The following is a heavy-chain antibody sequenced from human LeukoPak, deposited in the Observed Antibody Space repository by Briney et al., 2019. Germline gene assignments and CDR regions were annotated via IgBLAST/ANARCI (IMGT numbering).Heavy chain of an antibody. CDR1: GFTFSSYW. CDR3: ARDRVYYDILTGPED. V-gene: IGHV3-7*01. J-gene: IGHJ4*02. D-gene: IGHD3-9*01. Sequence: GGSLRLSCAASGFTFSSYWMSWVRQAPGKGLEWVANIKEDGSDIYYVDSVRGRFTISRDNAKNSLYLQMNSLRAEDTAVYYCARDRVYYDILTGPEDWGQGTLVTVSS. CDR2: IKEDGSDI.